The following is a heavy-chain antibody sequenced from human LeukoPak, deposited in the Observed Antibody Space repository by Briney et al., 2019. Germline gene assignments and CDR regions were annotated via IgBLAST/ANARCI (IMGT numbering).Heavy chain of an antibody. CDR3: TRPRDYDYVWGSYRSFDY. D-gene: IGHD3-16*02. CDR2: IRSKAYGGTT. Sequence: SGGSLRLSCTASGFTFGDYAMSWVRQAPGKGLEWVGFIRSKAYGGTTEYAASVKGRFTISRDDSKSIAYLQMNSLKTEDTAVYYCTRPRDYDYVWGSYRSFDYWGQGTLVTVSS. J-gene: IGHJ4*02. CDR1: GFTFGDYA. V-gene: IGHV3-49*04.